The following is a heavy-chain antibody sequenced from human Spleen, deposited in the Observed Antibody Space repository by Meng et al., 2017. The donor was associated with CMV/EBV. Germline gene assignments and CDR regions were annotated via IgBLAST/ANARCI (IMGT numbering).Heavy chain of an antibody. CDR3: ARPTYTTSSPFDN. V-gene: IGHV4-34*01. CDR1: GGPFSGYY. J-gene: IGHJ4*02. D-gene: IGHD6-6*01. CDR2: INHRGST. Sequence: CDVYGGPFSGYYWTWIRQPPGKGLEWIGEINHRGSTNYNPSFKSRVTISVDTSKNQFSLKVRSVTAADTAFYYCARPTYTTSSPFDNWGQGTLVTVSS.